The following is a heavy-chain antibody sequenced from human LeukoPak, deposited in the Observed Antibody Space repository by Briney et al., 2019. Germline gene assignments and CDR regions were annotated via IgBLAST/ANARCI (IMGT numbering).Heavy chain of an antibody. CDR3: ARDGGYGALFYYYYYMDV. J-gene: IGHJ6*03. CDR2: ISAYNGNT. CDR1: GYTFTSYG. V-gene: IGHV1-18*01. Sequence: ASVKVSCKASGYTFTSYGINWVRQAPGQGLEWMGWISAYNGNTNYAQKLQGRVTMTTDTSTSTACMELRSLRSDDTAVYYCARDGGYGALFYYYYYMDVWGKGTTVTISS. D-gene: IGHD4-17*01.